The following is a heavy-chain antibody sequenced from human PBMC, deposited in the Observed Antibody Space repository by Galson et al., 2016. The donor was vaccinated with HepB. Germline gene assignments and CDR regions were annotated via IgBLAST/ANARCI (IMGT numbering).Heavy chain of an antibody. V-gene: IGHV4-4*02. D-gene: IGHD2-21*02. CDR2: IYHDGGT. CDR3: ARVTCGGGACQDVFAI. Sequence: ETLSLTCAVSGGSISTDSWWHWVRQPPGQGLEWIGEIYHDGGTNYNPSLKSRLSMSVDKSKNQFSLNLSSVTAADAAVYYCARVTCGGGACQDVFAIWGQGIMVTVSS. CDR1: GGSISTDSW. J-gene: IGHJ3*02.